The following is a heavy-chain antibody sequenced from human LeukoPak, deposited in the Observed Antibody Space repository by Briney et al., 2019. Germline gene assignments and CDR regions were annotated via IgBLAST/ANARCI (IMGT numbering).Heavy chain of an antibody. Sequence: PGGSLRLSCASSGFTFSSYAMSWLRQPPGKGLEWVSAISGSGGSTYYPDSVKGRFTISRDNSKNTLYLQMNSLRAEDTAVYYCAKKGASYYHDSSGYNWGQGTLVTVSS. V-gene: IGHV3-23*01. CDR2: ISGSGGST. CDR3: AKKGASYYHDSSGYN. J-gene: IGHJ4*02. CDR1: GFTFSSYA. D-gene: IGHD3-22*01.